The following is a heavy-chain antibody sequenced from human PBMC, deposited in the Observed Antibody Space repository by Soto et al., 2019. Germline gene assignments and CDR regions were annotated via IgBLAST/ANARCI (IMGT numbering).Heavy chain of an antibody. Sequence: EVQLVESGGGLVQPGGSLRLSCAASGFTFSSYAMHWVSQAPGKGLEYVSAISSNGGSTYYANSVKGRFTISRDNSKNTLYLHMGSLRAEDMAVYYCARDKSGYCSGGSCYWDAFDIWGQGTMVTVSS. CDR3: ARDKSGYCSGGSCYWDAFDI. CDR1: GFTFSSYA. D-gene: IGHD2-15*01. CDR2: ISSNGGST. J-gene: IGHJ3*02. V-gene: IGHV3-64*01.